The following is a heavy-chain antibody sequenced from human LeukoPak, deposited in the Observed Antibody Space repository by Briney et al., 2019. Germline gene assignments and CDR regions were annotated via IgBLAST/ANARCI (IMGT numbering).Heavy chain of an antibody. J-gene: IGHJ3*02. CDR3: ARDSTQYDNGVYFDVHDI. CDR1: GFTFSSYS. V-gene: IGHV3-48*01. Sequence: GGSLRLSCAASGFTFSSYSMNWVRQAPGKGLEWVSYISSSSSTIYYADSVKGRFTISRDNAKNSLYLQMNSLRAEDTAVYYCARDSTQYDNGVYFDVHDIWGQGTMVTVSS. D-gene: IGHD2-8*01. CDR2: ISSSSSTI.